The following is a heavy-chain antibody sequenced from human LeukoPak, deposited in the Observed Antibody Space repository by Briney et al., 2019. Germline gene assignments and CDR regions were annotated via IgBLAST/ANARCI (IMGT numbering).Heavy chain of an antibody. D-gene: IGHD6-6*01. CDR2: ISSSSSYI. V-gene: IGHV3-21*01. J-gene: IGHJ6*02. CDR1: GFIVSNNY. CDR3: ARAPVAARTYYYGMDV. Sequence: GGSLRLSCAASGFIVSNNYMSWVRQAPGKGLEWVSSISSSSSYIYYADSVKGRFTISRDNAKNSLYLQMNSLRAEDTAVYYCARAPVAARTYYYGMDVWGQGTTVTVSS.